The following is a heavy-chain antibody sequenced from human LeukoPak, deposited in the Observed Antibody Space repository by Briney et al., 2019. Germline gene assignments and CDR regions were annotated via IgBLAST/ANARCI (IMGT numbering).Heavy chain of an antibody. CDR2: ISGSGGST. D-gene: IGHD3-22*01. V-gene: IGHV3-23*01. J-gene: IGHJ4*02. CDR3: ARVFTMIVVVGY. Sequence: GGSLRLSCAASGFTFSSYAMSWVRQAPGKGLEWVSAISGSGGSTYYADSVKGRFTISRDNSKNTLYLQMNSLRAEDTAVYYCARVFTMIVVVGYWGQGTLVTVSS. CDR1: GFTFSSYA.